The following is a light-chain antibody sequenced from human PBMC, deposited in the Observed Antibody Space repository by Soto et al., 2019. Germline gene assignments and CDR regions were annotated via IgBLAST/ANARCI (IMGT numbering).Light chain of an antibody. J-gene: IGKJ3*01. CDR2: GAS. CDR3: QQYGSSQFT. Sequence: DIVLTQSPGTLSLSPGERATLSCRASQTVSSNNLAWYQQKRGQAPRLLIYGASSRAAAIPDRFRDSGSGTDFTLIISSLAPEDFAVYYCQQYGSSQFTFGSGTAVDIK. V-gene: IGKV3-20*01. CDR1: QTVSSNN.